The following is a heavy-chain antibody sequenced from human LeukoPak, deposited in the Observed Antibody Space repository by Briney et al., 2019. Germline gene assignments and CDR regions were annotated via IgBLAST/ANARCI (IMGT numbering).Heavy chain of an antibody. Sequence: GGSLRLSCAASGFTFSSYAMSWVRQAPGKGPEWVSAISGSGGSTYYADSVKGRFTISRDNSKNTLYLQMNSLRAEDTAVYYCAKGPSMVRGVFFDYWGQGTLVTVSS. CDR3: AKGPSMVRGVFFDY. V-gene: IGHV3-23*01. J-gene: IGHJ4*02. CDR2: ISGSGGST. D-gene: IGHD3-10*01. CDR1: GFTFSSYA.